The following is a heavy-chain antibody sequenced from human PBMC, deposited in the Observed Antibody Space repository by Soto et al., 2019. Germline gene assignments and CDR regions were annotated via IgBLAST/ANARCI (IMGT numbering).Heavy chain of an antibody. J-gene: IGHJ4*02. CDR1: GFTFSGFA. D-gene: IGHD1-7*01. Sequence: GGSLRLSCAASGFTFSGFAMSWVRQAPGKGREWVSAISGSGGSTYYADSVKGRFTISRDNSKNTLYLQMNSLRAEDTAVYYCAKDPVGNYPRPYYFDYWGQGTLVTVSS. CDR3: AKDPVGNYPRPYYFDY. V-gene: IGHV3-23*01. CDR2: ISGSGGST.